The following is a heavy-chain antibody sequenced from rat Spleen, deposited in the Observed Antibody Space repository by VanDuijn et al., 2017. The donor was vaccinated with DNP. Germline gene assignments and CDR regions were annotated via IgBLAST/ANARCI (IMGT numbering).Heavy chain of an antibody. V-gene: IGHV5-22*01. CDR2: IGSPAYAP. J-gene: IGHJ3*01. CDR3: ARHGTTEADRFAY. Sequence: EVQLVESGGGLVQPGRSLKLSCAASGFTFSAYYMAWVRQAPAKGLEWVAYIGSPAYAPYYADSVRGRFTISRDTAKSTLYLQMNSLRSEDTATYYCARHGTTEADRFAYWGQGTLVTVSS. CDR1: GFTFSAYY. D-gene: IGHD1-11*01.